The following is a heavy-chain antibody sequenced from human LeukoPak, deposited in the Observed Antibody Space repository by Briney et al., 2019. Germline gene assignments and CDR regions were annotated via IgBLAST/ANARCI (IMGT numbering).Heavy chain of an antibody. J-gene: IGHJ4*02. V-gene: IGHV3-30*03. CDR1: GFTFSSYG. Sequence: GRSLRLSCAASGFTFSSYGMHWVRQAPGKGLEWVAVISYDGSNRYYADSVKGRFTISRDNAKNSLYLQMNSLRAEDTAVYYCAREYEVAVAGGFDYWGQGTLVTVSS. D-gene: IGHD6-19*01. CDR2: ISYDGSNR. CDR3: AREYEVAVAGGFDY.